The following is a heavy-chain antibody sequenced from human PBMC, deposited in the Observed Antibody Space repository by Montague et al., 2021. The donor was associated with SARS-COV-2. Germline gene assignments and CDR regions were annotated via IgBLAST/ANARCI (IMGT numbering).Heavy chain of an antibody. CDR1: GVSISSTRYC. CDR3: ARNIAGNVGPKCFDY. Sequence: SETLSLTCTVSGVSISSTRYCWGWVRQTPGKGLEWIGNIFYDGSSRSNPSLNSRVTISVDTSKSQLSLRLSSVTAADTAVYYCARNIAGNVGPKCFDYWGQGTLVTVSS. CDR2: IFYDGSS. J-gene: IGHJ4*02. D-gene: IGHD2/OR15-2a*01. V-gene: IGHV4-39*01.